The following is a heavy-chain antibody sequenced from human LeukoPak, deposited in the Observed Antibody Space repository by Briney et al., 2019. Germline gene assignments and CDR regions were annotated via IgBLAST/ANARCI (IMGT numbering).Heavy chain of an antibody. D-gene: IGHD6-13*01. Sequence: PGGSLRLSCAASGFTFSSYSMNWVRQAPGKGLVWVSYISSSSSTIYYADSVKGRFTISRDNAKNSLYLQMNSLRAEDTAVYYCAREVWYSSSWPDYYYMDVWGKGTTVTVSS. CDR1: GFTFSSYS. J-gene: IGHJ6*03. V-gene: IGHV3-48*01. CDR2: ISSSSSTI. CDR3: AREVWYSSSWPDYYYMDV.